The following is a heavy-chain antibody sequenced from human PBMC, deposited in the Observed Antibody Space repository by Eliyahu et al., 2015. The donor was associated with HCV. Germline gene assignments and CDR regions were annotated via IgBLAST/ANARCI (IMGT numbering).Heavy chain of an antibody. CDR2: ISGMGGTT. CDR1: GFTFSNXA. D-gene: IGHD4-17*01. J-gene: IGHJ6*02. V-gene: IGHV3-23*01. Sequence: EVQLLESGGGLVQPGGSLRLSCAASGFTFSNXAMNWVRQAXGKGLXWXSSISGMGGTTSYADSVKGRFTISRDNSKSTLFLQMNSLRAEDTAVYFCAKANGDLYYYGLDLWGQGTTATVSS. CDR3: AKANGDLYYYGLDL.